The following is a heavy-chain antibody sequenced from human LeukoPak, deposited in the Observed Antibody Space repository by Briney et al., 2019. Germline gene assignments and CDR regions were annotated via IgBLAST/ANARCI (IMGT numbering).Heavy chain of an antibody. J-gene: IGHJ4*02. CDR2: IIPIFGTA. CDR1: GGTFTSYA. CDR3: AREKYYYYGSGSFSYFDY. V-gene: IGHV1-69*13. D-gene: IGHD3-10*01. Sequence: SVKVSCKASGGTFTSYAISWVRQAPGQGLEWMGGIIPIFGTANYAQKFQGRVTITADESTSTAYMELSSLRSEDTAVYYCAREKYYYYGSGSFSYFDYWGQGTLVTVSS.